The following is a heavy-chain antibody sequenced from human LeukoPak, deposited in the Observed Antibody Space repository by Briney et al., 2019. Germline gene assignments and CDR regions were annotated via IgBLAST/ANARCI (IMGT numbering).Heavy chain of an antibody. CDR3: ARDGCSGTSCYFIDY. J-gene: IGHJ4*02. D-gene: IGHD2-2*01. Sequence: GGSLRLSCAASGFTFSSYWMHWVRQAPGKGLGWVSRINSDGSSTSYADSVKGRFTISRDNAKNTLYLQMNSLRAEDTAEYYCARDGCSGTSCYFIDYWGQGTLVTVSS. CDR1: GFTFSSYW. CDR2: INSDGSST. V-gene: IGHV3-74*01.